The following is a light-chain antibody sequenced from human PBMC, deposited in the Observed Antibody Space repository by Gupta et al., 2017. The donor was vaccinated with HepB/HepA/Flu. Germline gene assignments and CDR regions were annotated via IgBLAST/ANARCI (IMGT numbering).Light chain of an antibody. CDR1: QTIDNW. Sequence: DLQITQSPSTLPASVGDRVTITCRASQTIDNWLAWYQHKPGKAPKLLIYKASSLESGVPSRLSGSGSGTDYTLTISSLQPDDLATYDCQQYNTNSETFGQGTDVEIK. CDR2: KAS. J-gene: IGKJ1*01. CDR3: QQYNTNSET. V-gene: IGKV1-5*03.